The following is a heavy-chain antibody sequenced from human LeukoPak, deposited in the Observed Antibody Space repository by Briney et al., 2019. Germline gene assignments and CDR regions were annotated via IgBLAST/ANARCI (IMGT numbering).Heavy chain of an antibody. CDR3: ARDLAVVTAMASEAFDI. D-gene: IGHD2-21*02. V-gene: IGHV3-11*01. Sequence: GGSLRLSCAASGFTFSDYYMSWIRQAPGEGLEWVSYISSSGSTIYYADSVKGRFTISRDNAKNSLYLQMNSLRAEDAAVYYCARDLAVVTAMASEAFDIWGQGTMVTVSS. CDR2: ISSSGSTI. CDR1: GFTFSDYY. J-gene: IGHJ3*02.